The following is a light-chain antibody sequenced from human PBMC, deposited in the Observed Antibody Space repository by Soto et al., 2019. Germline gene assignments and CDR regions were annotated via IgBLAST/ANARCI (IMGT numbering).Light chain of an antibody. CDR2: GSS. Sequence: EIGMTQAPATVSVSPGGRATLSGRASRTVHSNVAWYQHKPGQAPRLPIYGSSFRATGVPARFSGSGFGTDFTLTISSLQSEDFVVYYCQQYNNWPRTVGPGTQVEIK. CDR1: RTVHSN. J-gene: IGKJ1*01. V-gene: IGKV3-15*01. CDR3: QQYNNWPRT.